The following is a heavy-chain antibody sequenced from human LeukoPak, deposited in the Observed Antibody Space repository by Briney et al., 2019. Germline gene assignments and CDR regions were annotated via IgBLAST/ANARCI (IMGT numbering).Heavy chain of an antibody. V-gene: IGHV4-34*01. J-gene: IGHJ4*02. CDR3: ASRALNYYDSSGPGDWYFDY. CDR2: ISHSGST. Sequence: SETLSLTCTVSGGSISSYYWSWIRQPPGKGLEWIGEISHSGSTNYNPSLKSRVTISVDTSKNQFSLKLSSVTAADTAVYYCASRALNYYDSSGPGDWYFDYWGQGTLVTVSS. D-gene: IGHD3-22*01. CDR1: GGSISSYY.